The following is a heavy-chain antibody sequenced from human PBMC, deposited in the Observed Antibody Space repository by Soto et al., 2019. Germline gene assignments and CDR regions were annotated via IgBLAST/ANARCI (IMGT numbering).Heavy chain of an antibody. J-gene: IGHJ6*02. D-gene: IGHD3-10*01. Sequence: GESLKISCKASGYSFSNYWIAWVRQMPGKGLELMGIIYPYDSDTRYSPSFQGQVTISADKSISTAYLQWSSLKASDTAMYYCARRSDADHYYYGMDVWGQGTTVT. CDR2: IYPYDSDT. CDR1: GYSFSNYW. CDR3: ARRSDADHYYYGMDV. V-gene: IGHV5-51*01.